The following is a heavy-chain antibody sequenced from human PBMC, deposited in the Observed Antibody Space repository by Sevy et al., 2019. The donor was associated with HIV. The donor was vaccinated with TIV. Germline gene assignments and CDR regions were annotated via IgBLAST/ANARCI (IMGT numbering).Heavy chain of an antibody. J-gene: IGHJ4*02. D-gene: IGHD3-10*01. V-gene: IGHV2-5*02. Sequence: SGPTLVNPTQTLTLTCTFSGFSLSTSGVGVGWIRQPPGKALEWLALIYWDDDTRYSPSLKSRLNITKDTSTTQVVLTMTNMDPVDTAAYFCAHRRMVRGVITAPLDYWGQGTLVTVSS. CDR3: AHRRMVRGVITAPLDY. CDR2: IYWDDDT. CDR1: GFSLSTSGVG.